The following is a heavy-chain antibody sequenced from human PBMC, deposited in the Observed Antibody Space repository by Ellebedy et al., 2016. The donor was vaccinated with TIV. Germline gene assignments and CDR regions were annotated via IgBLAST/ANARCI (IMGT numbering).Heavy chain of an antibody. Sequence: PGGSLRLSCKGSGYDFARYWIAWVRQMPGKGLEWMGNIYPGDSDTRYSSSFQGQVTISADKSISTAYLQWSSLKASDTAMYYCARKPPGIGAAGHDFWGQGTLVTVSS. CDR3: ARKPPGIGAAGHDF. CDR2: IYPGDSDT. CDR1: GYDFARYW. D-gene: IGHD6-13*01. J-gene: IGHJ4*02. V-gene: IGHV5-51*01.